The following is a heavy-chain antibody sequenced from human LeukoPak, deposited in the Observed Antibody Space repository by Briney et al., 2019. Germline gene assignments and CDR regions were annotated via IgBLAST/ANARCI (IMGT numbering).Heavy chain of an antibody. CDR3: ARDLGYCSSISCQRNWFDP. Sequence: GASVKVSCKASGYTFTNNGISWVRQAPGQGLEWMGWISIYNGNTNYAQKLQDRVTMTTDTSTTTAYMELRSLRSDDTAVYYCARDLGYCSSISCQRNWFDPWGQGTLVTVSS. CDR2: ISIYNGNT. V-gene: IGHV1-18*01. CDR1: GYTFTNNG. D-gene: IGHD2-2*01. J-gene: IGHJ5*02.